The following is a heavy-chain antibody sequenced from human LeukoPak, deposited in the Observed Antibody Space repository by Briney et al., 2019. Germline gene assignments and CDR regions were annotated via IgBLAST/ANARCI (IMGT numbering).Heavy chain of an antibody. J-gene: IGHJ4*02. CDR3: AREARGSGWYGGGDYFDY. CDR1: GLTFISYA. D-gene: IGHD6-19*01. CDR2: ISYDGSNK. Sequence: GGSLRLSCAASGLTFISYAMHWVRQAPGKGLEWVAVISYDGSNKYYADSVKGRFTISRDNSKNTLYLQMNSLRAEDTAVYYCAREARGSGWYGGGDYFDYWGQGPLVTVSS. V-gene: IGHV3-30-3*01.